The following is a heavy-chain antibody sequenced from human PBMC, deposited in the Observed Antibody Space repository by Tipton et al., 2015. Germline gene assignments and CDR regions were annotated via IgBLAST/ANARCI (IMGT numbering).Heavy chain of an antibody. CDR2: ISGSGGGT. CDR1: GFIFSNYA. Sequence: SLRLSCAASGFIFSNYAMSWVRQTPGRGLEWVSGISGSGGGTNYADSVEGRFTISRDNSKNTLYLQMNSLRAEDTAVYYCARGQWLVNYWGQGTLVTVSS. CDR3: ARGQWLVNY. D-gene: IGHD6-19*01. V-gene: IGHV3-23*01. J-gene: IGHJ4*02.